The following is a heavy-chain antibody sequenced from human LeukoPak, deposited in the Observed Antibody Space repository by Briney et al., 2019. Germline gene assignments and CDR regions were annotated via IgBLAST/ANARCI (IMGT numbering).Heavy chain of an antibody. V-gene: IGHV3-11*04. D-gene: IGHD2-2*01. CDR3: ARAQQRGYYFDY. J-gene: IGHJ4*02. CDR2: ISSSGSTI. CDR1: GFTFSDYY. Sequence: GGSLRLSCAASGFTFSDYYMSWIRQAPGKGLEWVSYISSSGSTIYYADSVKGRFTISRDNAKNSLYLRMNSLRAEDTAVYYCARAQQRGYYFDYWGQGTLVTVSS.